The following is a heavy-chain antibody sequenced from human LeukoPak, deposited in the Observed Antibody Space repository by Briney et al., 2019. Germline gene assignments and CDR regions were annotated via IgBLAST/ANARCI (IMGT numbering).Heavy chain of an antibody. J-gene: IGHJ6*03. CDR2: INHSGST. Sequence: SETPSLTCAVYGGSFSGYYWSWIRQPPGKGLEWIGEINHSGSTNYNPSLKSRVTISVDTSKNQFSLKLSSVTAADTAVYYCATLSGSYYYYYYMDVWGKGTTVTVSS. D-gene: IGHD1-26*01. CDR1: GGSFSGYY. CDR3: ATLSGSYYYYYYMDV. V-gene: IGHV4-34*01.